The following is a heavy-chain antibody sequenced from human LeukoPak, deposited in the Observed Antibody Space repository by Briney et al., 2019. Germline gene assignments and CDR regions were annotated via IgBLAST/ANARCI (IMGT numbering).Heavy chain of an antibody. D-gene: IGHD1-26*01. CDR1: GYTFTSNY. J-gene: IGHJ4*02. CDR3: ARDPGWLIVGATTFDY. CDR2: INPSGGST. Sequence: ASVKVSCKASGYTFTSNYIHWVRQAPGQGLEWMGIINPSGGSTSYAQKFQGRVTMTRDTSTSTVYMELSSLRSEDTAVYYCARDPGWLIVGATTFDYWGQGTLVTVSS. V-gene: IGHV1-46*01.